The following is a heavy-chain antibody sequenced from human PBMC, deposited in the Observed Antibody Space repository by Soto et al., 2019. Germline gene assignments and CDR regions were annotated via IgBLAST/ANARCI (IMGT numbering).Heavy chain of an antibody. D-gene: IGHD5-12*01. CDR2: IIPIFGTA. CDR1: GGTFSSYA. V-gene: IGHV1-69*13. CDR3: ARLQPPPRDGYNLHILQYYYYYGMDV. Sequence: GASVKVSCKASGGTFSSYAISWVRQAPGQGLEWMGGIIPIFGTANYAQKFQGRVTITADESTSTAYMELSSLRSEGTAVYYCARLQPPPRDGYNLHILQYYYYYGMDVWGQGTTVTVSS. J-gene: IGHJ6*02.